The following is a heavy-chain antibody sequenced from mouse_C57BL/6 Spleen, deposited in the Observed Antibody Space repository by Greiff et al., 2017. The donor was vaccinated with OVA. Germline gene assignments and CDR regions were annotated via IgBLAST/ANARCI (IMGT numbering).Heavy chain of an antibody. D-gene: IGHD2-3*01. V-gene: IGHV5-17*01. CDR2: ISSGSSTI. J-gene: IGHJ2*01. CDR3: ARNDGYYYFDY. Sequence: EVMLVESGGGLVKPGGSLKLSCAASGFTFSDYGMHWVRQAPEKGLEWVAYISSGSSTIYYADTVKGRFTLSRDNAKNTLFLQMTSLRSEDTAMYYCARNDGYYYFDYWGQGTTLTVSS. CDR1: GFTFSDYG.